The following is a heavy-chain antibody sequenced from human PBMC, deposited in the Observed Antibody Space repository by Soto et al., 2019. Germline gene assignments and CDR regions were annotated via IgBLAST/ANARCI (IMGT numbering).Heavy chain of an antibody. J-gene: IGHJ4*02. V-gene: IGHV1-69*01. CDR3: AREGFSSSYLAY. Sequence: QVQLVQSGAEVKKPGSSVKVSCRASGGTFGSYSITWVRQAPGQGLDWMGRIVPIFKTPKYAQRFQGRVTITADDSTNTVYMELSGLTSEDTAMYYCAREGFSSSYLAYWGQGTLVTVSS. D-gene: IGHD3-22*01. CDR1: GGTFGSYS. CDR2: IVPIFKTP.